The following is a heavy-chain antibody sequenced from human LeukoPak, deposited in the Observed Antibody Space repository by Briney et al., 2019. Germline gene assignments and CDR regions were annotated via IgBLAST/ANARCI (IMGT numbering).Heavy chain of an antibody. V-gene: IGHV3-7*01. CDR1: GFTSSNYW. J-gene: IGHJ4*02. Sequence: GGSLRLSCAASGFTSSNYWMSWVRQTPGKGLEWVANIKQDGSQKYFVDSVKGRFTISRDNAKNSLYLQISSLRAEDTAVYYCAKVGAGGSYHFDYWGQGTLVSVSS. CDR3: AKVGAGGSYHFDY. D-gene: IGHD1-26*01. CDR2: IKQDGSQK.